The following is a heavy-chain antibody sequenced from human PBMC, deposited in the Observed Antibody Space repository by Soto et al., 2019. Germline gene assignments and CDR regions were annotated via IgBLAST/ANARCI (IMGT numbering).Heavy chain of an antibody. CDR2: IYWNEDK. J-gene: IGHJ5*02. CDR3: AHRCYWFRGADWFDP. V-gene: IGHV2-5*01. Sequence: QITLKESGPTLVNPTQTLTLTCTFSGFSLSTSGVGVGWIRQPPGKALEWLAVIYWNEDKHFSPSLKSRLTIVKDTSKNQVVLTLTNVDPVDTPTYYCAHRCYWFRGADWFDPWGPGTLVTVSS. CDR1: GFSLSTSGVG. D-gene: IGHD3-10*01.